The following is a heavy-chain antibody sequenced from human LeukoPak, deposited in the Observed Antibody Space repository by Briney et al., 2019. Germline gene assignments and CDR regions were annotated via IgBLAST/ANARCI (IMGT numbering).Heavy chain of an antibody. D-gene: IGHD3-10*01. V-gene: IGHV1-8*01. J-gene: IGHJ6*02. CDR1: GYTFTSYD. CDR2: MNPNSGNT. Sequence: GASVKVSCKASGYTFTSYDINWVRQATGLGLEWMGWMNPNSGNTGYAQKFQGRVTMTRNTSISTAYMELTSLRSEDTAVYYCARDPYGSGSSSPLYYGMDVWGQGTTVTVSS. CDR3: ARDPYGSGSSSPLYYGMDV.